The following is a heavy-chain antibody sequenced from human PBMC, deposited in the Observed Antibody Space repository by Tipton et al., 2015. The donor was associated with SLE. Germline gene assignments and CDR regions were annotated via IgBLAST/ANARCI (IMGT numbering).Heavy chain of an antibody. CDR1: GFTFRHYG. CDR3: TRMYVSERPDAFDL. J-gene: IGHJ3*01. Sequence: RSLRLSCTGSGFTFRHYGMSWVRQAPGKGLEWVGFIRSKDYGGTTEYAASVRGRFTISRDDSKSIAYLQMNSLKTEDTALYYCTRMYVSERPDAFDLWGQGTKVTVSS. CDR2: IRSKDYGGTT. V-gene: IGHV3-49*04. D-gene: IGHD2-8*01.